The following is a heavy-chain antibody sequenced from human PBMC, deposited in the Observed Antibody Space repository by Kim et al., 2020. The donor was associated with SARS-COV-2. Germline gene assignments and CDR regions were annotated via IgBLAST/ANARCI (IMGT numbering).Heavy chain of an antibody. J-gene: IGHJ5*02. CDR3: ARDPYGSGSYSWFDP. V-gene: IGHV4-4*02. D-gene: IGHD3-10*01. CDR1: GGSISSSNW. Sequence: SETLSLTCAVSGGSISSSNWWSWVRQPPGKGLEWIGEIYHSGSTNYNPSLKSRVTISVDKSKNQFSLKLSSVTAADTAVYYCARDPYGSGSYSWFDPWGQGTLVTVSS. CDR2: IYHSGST.